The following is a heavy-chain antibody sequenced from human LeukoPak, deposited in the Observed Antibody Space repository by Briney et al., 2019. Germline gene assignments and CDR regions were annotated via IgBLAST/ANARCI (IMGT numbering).Heavy chain of an antibody. CDR1: EFSFSTYV. Sequence: TGGSLRLSCAASEFSFSTYVMSWVRQAPGKGLEWVSVNSGRDGNKYYADSVKGRFTISRDNSKNTLYLQMNSLRAEDTAVYYCAKDLRYYDFWSGLADYWGQGTLVTVSS. CDR2: NSGRDGNK. CDR3: AKDLRYYDFWSGLADY. D-gene: IGHD3-3*01. V-gene: IGHV3-23*01. J-gene: IGHJ4*02.